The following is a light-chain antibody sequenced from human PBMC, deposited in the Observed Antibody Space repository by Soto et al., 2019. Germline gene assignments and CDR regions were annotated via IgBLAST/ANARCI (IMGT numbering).Light chain of an antibody. CDR2: GAY. Sequence: IVFTQSPGTLSLSPGERATLSCRASQSVSSSYLAWYQQKPGQAHRLLIYGAYSRATGIQDRFSGSGSGTDFTLTIRRLEPEDFAVYYCKQYDNWPPTFGQGTRLEIK. J-gene: IGKJ5*01. CDR3: KQYDNWPPT. CDR1: QSVSSSY. V-gene: IGKV3-20*01.